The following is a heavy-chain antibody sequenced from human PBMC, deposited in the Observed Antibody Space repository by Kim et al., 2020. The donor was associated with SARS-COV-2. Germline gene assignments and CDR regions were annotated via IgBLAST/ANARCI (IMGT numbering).Heavy chain of an antibody. CDR2: IIPIFGTA. V-gene: IGHV1-69*13. D-gene: IGHD5-18*01. Sequence: SVKVSCKASGGTFSSYAISWVRQAPGQGLEWMGGIIPIFGTANYAQKFQGRVTITADESTSTAYMELSSLRSEDTAVYYCARGGIREVQLWSGPNYYFDYWGQGTLVTVSS. J-gene: IGHJ4*02. CDR1: GGTFSSYA. CDR3: ARGGIREVQLWSGPNYYFDY.